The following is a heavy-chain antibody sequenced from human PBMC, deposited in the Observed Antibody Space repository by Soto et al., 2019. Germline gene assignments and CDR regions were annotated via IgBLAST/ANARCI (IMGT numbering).Heavy chain of an antibody. CDR2: INPSGGST. V-gene: IGHV1-46*01. CDR3: ARVAPPYYFDY. CDR1: GYTFTSYY. J-gene: IGHJ4*02. Sequence: DSVKVSCKASGYTFTSYYMHWVRQAPGQGLEWMGIINPSGGSTSYAQKFQGRVTMTRDTSTSTVYMELSSLRSEDTAVYYCARVAPPYYFDYWGQGTLVTVSS.